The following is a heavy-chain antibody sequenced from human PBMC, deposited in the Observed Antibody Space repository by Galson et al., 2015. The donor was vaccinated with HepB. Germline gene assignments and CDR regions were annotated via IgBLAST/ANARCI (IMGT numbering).Heavy chain of an antibody. CDR1: GYTFTSYY. D-gene: IGHD3-22*01. Sequence: SVKVSCKASGYTFTSYYMHWVRQAPGQGLEWMGIINPSGGSTSYAQKFQGRVTMTRDTYTSTVYMELSSLRSEDTAVYYCARGPAGYYYDSSGYYGFESHPDDYWGQGTLVTVSS. J-gene: IGHJ4*02. CDR2: INPSGGST. CDR3: ARGPAGYYYDSSGYYGFESHPDDY. V-gene: IGHV1-46*01.